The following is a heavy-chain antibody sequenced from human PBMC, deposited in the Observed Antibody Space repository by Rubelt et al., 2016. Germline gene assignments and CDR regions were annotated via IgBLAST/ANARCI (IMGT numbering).Heavy chain of an antibody. CDR2: INPNSGGT. CDR3: ARSLFRQQLPLGDY. Sequence: QVQLVQSGAEVKKPGSSVKVSCKASGGTFSSYGISWVRQAPGQGLEWMGWINPNSGGTNYARKFQGWVTMTRDTSISKAYMELSRLRSDDTAVYYCARSLFRQQLPLGDYWGQGTLVTVSS. D-gene: IGHD6-13*01. V-gene: IGHV1-2*04. CDR1: GGTFSSYG. J-gene: IGHJ4*02.